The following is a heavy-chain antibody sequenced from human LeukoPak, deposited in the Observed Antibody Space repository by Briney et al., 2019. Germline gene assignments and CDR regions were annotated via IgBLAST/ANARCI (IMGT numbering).Heavy chain of an antibody. Sequence: GGSLRLSCAASGFTFSSYAMSWVRQAPGRGLEWVSAISGSGGSTYYADSVKGRFTISRDNSKNTLYLQMNSLRAEDTAVYYCAKGPSIAVAGTVPPMDYWGQGTLVTVSS. J-gene: IGHJ4*02. CDR3: AKGPSIAVAGTVPPMDY. D-gene: IGHD6-19*01. V-gene: IGHV3-23*01. CDR1: GFTFSSYA. CDR2: ISGSGGST.